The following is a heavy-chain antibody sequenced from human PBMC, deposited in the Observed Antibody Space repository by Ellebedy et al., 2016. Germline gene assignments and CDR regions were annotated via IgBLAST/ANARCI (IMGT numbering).Heavy chain of an antibody. CDR3: ASAIDY. Sequence: GGSLRLSXAVSGFTFSSHWMHWVRQAPGKGLVWVSRISTDGSSTNYADSVKGRFTISRDNAKNSLFLQMNNLRSEDTAVYHCASAIDYWGQGTLVTVSS. CDR2: ISTDGSST. J-gene: IGHJ4*02. CDR1: GFTFSSHW. V-gene: IGHV3-74*01.